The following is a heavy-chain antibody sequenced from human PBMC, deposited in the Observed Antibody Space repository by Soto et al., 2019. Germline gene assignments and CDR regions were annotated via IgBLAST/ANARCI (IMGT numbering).Heavy chain of an antibody. D-gene: IGHD6-19*01. Sequence: QVQLVQSGAEEKKPGASVKVSCKASGYTFTSYAMHWVRQAPGQRLEGMGWINAGNGNTKYSQKLQGRGTITRDTSASTAYMELSSMRSEDTAVYDCAKVYAGVAGTDYWGQGTLVTVSS. CDR3: AKVYAGVAGTDY. J-gene: IGHJ4*02. CDR1: GYTFTSYA. V-gene: IGHV1-3*05. CDR2: INAGNGNT.